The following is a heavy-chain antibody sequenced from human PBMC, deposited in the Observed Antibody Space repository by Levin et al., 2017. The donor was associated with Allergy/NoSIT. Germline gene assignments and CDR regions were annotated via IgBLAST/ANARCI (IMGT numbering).Heavy chain of an antibody. Sequence: PSQTLSLTCTVSGGSISSGGYYWSWIRQHPGKGLEWIGYIYYSGSTYYNPSLKSRVTISVDTSKNQFSLKLSSVTAADTAVYYCARAVTTVTTTWFDPWGQGTLVTVSS. V-gene: IGHV4-31*03. J-gene: IGHJ5*02. CDR2: IYYSGST. D-gene: IGHD4-17*01. CDR1: GGSISSGGYY. CDR3: ARAVTTVTTTWFDP.